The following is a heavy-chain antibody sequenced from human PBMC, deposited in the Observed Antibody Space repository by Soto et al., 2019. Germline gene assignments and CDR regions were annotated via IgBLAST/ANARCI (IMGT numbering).Heavy chain of an antibody. V-gene: IGHV3-74*01. CDR2: INSDGSST. CDR3: GRGEGGWETY. Sequence: EVQLMESGGGLVQPGGSLRLSCAASGFTFSSYWMHWVRQAPGKGLVWVSRINSDGSSTTYADSVKGRFTISRDNAKNTLYPQMNSLGAEDTAVYYCGRGEGGWETYWGQGTPVTVSS. J-gene: IGHJ4*02. CDR1: GFTFSSYW. D-gene: IGHD6-19*01.